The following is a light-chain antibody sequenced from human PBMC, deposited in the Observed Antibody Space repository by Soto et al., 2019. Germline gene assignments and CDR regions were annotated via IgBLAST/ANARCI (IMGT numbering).Light chain of an antibody. V-gene: IGLV4-69*01. Sequence: QPVLTQSPSASASLGASVKLTCTLSSGHSNYAIAWHQQQSEKGPRYLMKLNSDGSHSKGDGLPDRFSGSSSGAERYLTIPSLQSEDEADYYCQTWGSGIVVFGGGTKLTVL. CDR3: QTWGSGIVV. J-gene: IGLJ2*01. CDR2: LNSDGSH. CDR1: SGHSNYA.